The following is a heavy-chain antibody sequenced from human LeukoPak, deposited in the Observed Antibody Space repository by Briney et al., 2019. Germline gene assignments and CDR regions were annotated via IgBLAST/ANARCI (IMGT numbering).Heavy chain of an antibody. V-gene: IGHV4-34*01. D-gene: IGHD2-21*02. CDR3: ARDPAYCGGDCYSGNYYFDY. Sequence: PSETLSLTCAVYGGSFSGYYWSWIRQPPGKGLEWIGEINHSGSTNYNPSLKSRVTISVDTSKNQFSLKLSSVTAADTAVYYCARDPAYCGGDCYSGNYYFDYWGQGTLVTVSS. CDR1: GGSFSGYY. J-gene: IGHJ4*02. CDR2: INHSGST.